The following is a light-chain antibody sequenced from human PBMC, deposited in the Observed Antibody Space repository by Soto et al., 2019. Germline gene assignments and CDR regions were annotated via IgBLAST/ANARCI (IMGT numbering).Light chain of an antibody. CDR1: SSDVGSYNL. CDR2: EDN. CDR3: RSYAGSGTNVV. J-gene: IGLJ2*01. V-gene: IGLV2-23*01. Sequence: QSALTQPASVSGSPGQSIAISCTGTSSDVGSYNLVSWYQQHPGKAPKVMIYEDNKRPSGVSNRFSGSTSGNTASLTISGLQPEDEADYYCRSYAGSGTNVVFGGGTKVTVL.